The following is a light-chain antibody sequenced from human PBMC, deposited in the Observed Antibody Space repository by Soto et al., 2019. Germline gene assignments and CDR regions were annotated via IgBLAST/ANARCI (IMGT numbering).Light chain of an antibody. J-gene: IGLJ1*01. CDR1: SSDVAGFYY. CDR2: EVT. Sequence: QSALTQPASVSGSPGQSITISCTGTSSDVAGFYYVSWYHQHAGRAPPLIISEVTTRPSGGSARCSDSKSATTASLTISWLQAEDAAAYYCSSYTTTSAPLLFGTGTKLTVL. CDR3: SSYTTTSAPLL. V-gene: IGLV2-14*03.